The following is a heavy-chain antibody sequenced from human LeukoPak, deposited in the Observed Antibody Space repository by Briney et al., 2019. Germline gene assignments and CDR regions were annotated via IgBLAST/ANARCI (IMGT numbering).Heavy chain of an antibody. V-gene: IGHV4-38-2*01. Sequence: PSETLSLTCAVSGYSIGSGYYWGWIRQPPGKGLEWIGSIYHSGSTYYNPSLKSRVTISVDTSKNQFSLKLSSVTAADTAVYYCVSGYCSSTSCYSYYYYGMDVWGKGTTVTASS. J-gene: IGHJ6*04. CDR2: IYHSGST. CDR1: GYSIGSGYY. D-gene: IGHD2-2*01. CDR3: VSGYCSSTSCYSYYYYGMDV.